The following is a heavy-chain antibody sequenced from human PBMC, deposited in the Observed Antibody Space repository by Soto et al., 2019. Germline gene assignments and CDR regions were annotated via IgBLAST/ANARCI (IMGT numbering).Heavy chain of an antibody. D-gene: IGHD6-13*01. Sequence: PSETLSLTCTVSGGSISSGGYYWSWIRQHPGKGLEWIGYIYYSGSTYYNPSLKSRVTISVDTSKNQFSLKLSSVTAADTAVYYCARDSSSWRPHYYYGMDVWGQGTTVTVSS. CDR3: ARDSSSWRPHYYYGMDV. CDR1: GGSISSGGYY. CDR2: IYYSGST. J-gene: IGHJ6*02. V-gene: IGHV4-31*03.